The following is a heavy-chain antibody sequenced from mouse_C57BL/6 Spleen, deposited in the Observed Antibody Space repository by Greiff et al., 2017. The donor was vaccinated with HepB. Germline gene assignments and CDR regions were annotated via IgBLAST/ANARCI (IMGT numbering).Heavy chain of an antibody. CDR1: GYTFTSYW. V-gene: IGHV1-55*01. CDR2: IYPGSGST. J-gene: IGHJ2*01. Sequence: QVQLQQPGAELVKPGASVKMSCKASGYTFTSYWITWVKQRPGQGLEWIGDIYPGSGSTNYNEKFKSKATLTVDTSSSTAYMQLSSLTSEDSAVYYCARRSYYGDYVDYWGQGTTLTVSS. CDR3: ARRSYYGDYVDY. D-gene: IGHD2-13*01.